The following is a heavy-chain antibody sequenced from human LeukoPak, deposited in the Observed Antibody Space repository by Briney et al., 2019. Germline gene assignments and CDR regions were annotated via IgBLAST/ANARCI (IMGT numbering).Heavy chain of an antibody. CDR2: IRYDGSDK. CDR3: AKDSWEVGATSEIDY. Sequence: PGGPLRLSCSASGFIFSSYGIHWVRQAPGKGLEWVAFIRYDGSDKYYADSVKGRFTISRDNSKNKVYLQMNSLRTEDTAVYYCAKDSWEVGATSEIDYWGQGTLVTVSS. D-gene: IGHD1-26*01. CDR1: GFIFSSYG. V-gene: IGHV3-30*02. J-gene: IGHJ4*02.